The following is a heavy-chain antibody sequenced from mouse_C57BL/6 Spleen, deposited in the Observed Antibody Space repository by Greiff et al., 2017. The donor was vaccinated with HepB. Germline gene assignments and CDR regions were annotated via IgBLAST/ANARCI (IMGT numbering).Heavy chain of an antibody. Sequence: EVQLQQSGPELVKPGASVKIPCKASGYTFTDYNMDWVKQSHGKSLEWIGDINPNNGGTIYNQKFKGKATLTVDKSSSTAYMELRSLTSEDTAVYYCARYSTTVVPNWYFDVWGTGTTVTVSS. CDR3: ARYSTTVVPNWYFDV. CDR1: GYTFTDYN. D-gene: IGHD1-1*01. J-gene: IGHJ1*03. V-gene: IGHV1-18*01. CDR2: INPNNGGT.